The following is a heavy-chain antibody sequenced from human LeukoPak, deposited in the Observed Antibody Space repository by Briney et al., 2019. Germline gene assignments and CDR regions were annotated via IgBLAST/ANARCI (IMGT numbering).Heavy chain of an antibody. CDR2: IYSGGST. CDR3: AKPPPDSSSWLFDC. Sequence: PGGSLRLSCAASGFTVSSNYMSWVRQAPGKGLEWVSVIYSGGSTYYADSVKGRFTISRDNSKNTLYLQMNSLRAEDTAVYYCAKPPPDSSSWLFDCWGQGTLVTVSS. D-gene: IGHD6-13*01. CDR1: GFTVSSNY. V-gene: IGHV3-53*01. J-gene: IGHJ4*02.